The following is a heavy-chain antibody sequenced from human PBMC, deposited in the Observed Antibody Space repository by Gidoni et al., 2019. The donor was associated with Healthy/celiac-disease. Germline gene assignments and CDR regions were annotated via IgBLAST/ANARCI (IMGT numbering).Heavy chain of an antibody. CDR3: ARIRVRGILFWSGYYGMDV. Sequence: QVQLQQWGAGLLKPSETLSLTCAVYGGSFSGDYWSWIRQPPGKGLEWIGEINHSGSTNYNPSIKSRVTLSVDTSKNQFSLKLSSVTAADTAVYYCARIRVRGILFWSGYYGMDVWGQGTTVTVSS. D-gene: IGHD3-3*01. CDR2: INHSGST. J-gene: IGHJ6*02. V-gene: IGHV4-34*01. CDR1: GGSFSGDY.